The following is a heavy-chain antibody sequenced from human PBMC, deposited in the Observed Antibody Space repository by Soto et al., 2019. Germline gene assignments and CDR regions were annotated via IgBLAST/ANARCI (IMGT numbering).Heavy chain of an antibody. CDR2: IYPGDSDT. Sequence: GESLKISCKGSGYSFTSYWIGWVRQMPGKGLEWMGIIYPGDSDTRYSPSFQGQVTISADKSISTAYLQWSSLKASDTAMYYCARLGGYYYYYYGMDVWGQGTTVTLSS. D-gene: IGHD3-22*01. J-gene: IGHJ6*02. CDR1: GYSFTSYW. CDR3: ARLGGYYYYYYGMDV. V-gene: IGHV5-51*01.